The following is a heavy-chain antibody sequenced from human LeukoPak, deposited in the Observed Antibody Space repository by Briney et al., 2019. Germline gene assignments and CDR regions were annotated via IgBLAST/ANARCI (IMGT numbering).Heavy chain of an antibody. D-gene: IGHD3-10*01. J-gene: IGHJ4*02. Sequence: ASVKVSCKASGYTFTSYYMHWVRQAPGQGLEWMGIINPSGGSTSYAQKFQGRVTMTRGTSISTAYMDLSRLRSDDTAVYFCARGGPTMVRGLILLPLDSWGQGTLVTVSS. CDR3: ARGGPTMVRGLILLPLDS. CDR2: INPSGGST. V-gene: IGHV1-46*01. CDR1: GYTFTSYY.